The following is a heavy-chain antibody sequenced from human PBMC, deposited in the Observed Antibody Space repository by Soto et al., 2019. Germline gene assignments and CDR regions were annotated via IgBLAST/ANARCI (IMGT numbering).Heavy chain of an antibody. CDR2: IKSKTDGGTT. V-gene: IGHV3-15*01. CDR1: GFTFSNAW. Sequence: GGSLRLSCAASGFTFSNAWMSWVRQAPGKGLEWVGRIKSKTDGGTTDYAAPVKGRFTISRDDSKNTLYLQMNSLKTEDTAVYYCTTGYSGSYGGYFDYWGQGTLVTVSS. CDR3: TTGYSGSYGGYFDY. D-gene: IGHD1-26*01. J-gene: IGHJ4*02.